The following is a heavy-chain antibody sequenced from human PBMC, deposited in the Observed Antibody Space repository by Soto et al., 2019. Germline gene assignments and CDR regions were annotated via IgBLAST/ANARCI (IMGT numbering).Heavy chain of an antibody. Sequence: QVQQHQWGAGLPKPSETLSLTCAVDDGYFSTYYWNWIRQYPGKGLEWIGKINYSGRNNYNPSLKSRVTRSIDMSKNHVSLKLTSVTAADTAVYFCARGGSSDWQVAFEIWGQGTTVTVSS. CDR3: ARGGSSDWQVAFEI. D-gene: IGHD6-19*01. CDR1: DGYFSTYY. J-gene: IGHJ3*02. V-gene: IGHV4-34*01. CDR2: INYSGRN.